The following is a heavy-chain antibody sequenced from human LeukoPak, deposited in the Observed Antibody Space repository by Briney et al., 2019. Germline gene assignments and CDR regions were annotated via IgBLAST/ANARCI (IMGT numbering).Heavy chain of an antibody. D-gene: IGHD3-22*01. CDR3: ARVGYDSSGFDAFDI. Sequence: SETLSLTCTVSGGSVSSGSYYWSWLRQPPGTGLEWIGYIYYSGSTNYNPSLKSRVTISVDTSKNQFSLKLSSVTAADTAVYYCARVGYDSSGFDAFDIWGQGTMVTVSS. V-gene: IGHV4-61*01. J-gene: IGHJ3*02. CDR1: GGSVSSGSYY. CDR2: IYYSGST.